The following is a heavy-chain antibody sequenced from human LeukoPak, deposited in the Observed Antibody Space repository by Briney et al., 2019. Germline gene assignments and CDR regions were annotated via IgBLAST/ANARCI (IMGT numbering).Heavy chain of an antibody. CDR3: ARAANGAYAAHYYYGMYV. D-gene: IGHD1-26*01. J-gene: IGHJ6*02. CDR2: INPSGGST. Sequence: ASVKVSCKASGYTFTSYYMHWVRQAPGQGLEWMGIINPSGGSTSYAQKFQGRVTMTRDTSTSTVYTELSSLRSEDTAVYYCARAANGAYAAHYYYGMYVWGQGTTVTVS. V-gene: IGHV1-46*01. CDR1: GYTFTSYY.